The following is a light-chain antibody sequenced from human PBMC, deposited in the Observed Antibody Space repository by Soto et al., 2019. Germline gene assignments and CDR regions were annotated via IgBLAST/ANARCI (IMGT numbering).Light chain of an antibody. CDR3: QQYGNSRWT. CDR2: DAS. Sequence: EIVLTQSPGTLSLSPGERATLSCRASQSVSSSYLAWYQQKPGQAPRLLIYDASSRATGIPDRFSGSGSGTDFSLTISRLEPEDFAVYYCQQYGNSRWTFGQGTKVEIK. V-gene: IGKV3-20*01. CDR1: QSVSSSY. J-gene: IGKJ1*01.